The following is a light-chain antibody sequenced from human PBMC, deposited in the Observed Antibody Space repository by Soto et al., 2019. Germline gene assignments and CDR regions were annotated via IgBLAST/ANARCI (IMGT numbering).Light chain of an antibody. J-gene: IGKJ1*01. Sequence: EIVLTQTPGTLSLSPGQRATLSCRASQSVSSNVAWYQQKPGQAPRLLIYDESSRATGIPDRFSGGGSGTDLILTSSRLEPEDFAVYYCQQYGSSPETXGQGTKVDIK. V-gene: IGKV3-20*01. CDR2: DES. CDR3: QQYGSSPET. CDR1: QSVSSN.